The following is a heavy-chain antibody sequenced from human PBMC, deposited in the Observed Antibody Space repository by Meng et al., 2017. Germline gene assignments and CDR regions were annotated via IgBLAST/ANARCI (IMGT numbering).Heavy chain of an antibody. J-gene: IGHJ3*02. CDR3: ARVEYYDSSGYYAAFDI. D-gene: IGHD3-22*01. CDR1: GGTCSRYA. CDR2: IIPIFGTA. Sequence: QVQMMQSGAEVKKPGYSVKVSCKASGGTCSRYAIRWVRQAPGKGLEWMGGIIPIFGTANYAQKFQGRVTITADESTSTAYMELSSLRSEDTAVYYCARVEYYDSSGYYAAFDIWGQGTMVTVSS. V-gene: IGHV1-69*01.